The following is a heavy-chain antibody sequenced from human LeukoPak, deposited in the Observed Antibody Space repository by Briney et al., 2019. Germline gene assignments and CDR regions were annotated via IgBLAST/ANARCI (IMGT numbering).Heavy chain of an antibody. V-gene: IGHV1-69*04. CDR2: IIPILGIA. CDR1: GGTFSSYA. CDR3: ASVGGRYYYYYGMDV. Sequence: SVKVSCKASGGTFSSYAISWVRQAPGQGLEWMGRIIPILGIANYAQKFQGRVTITADKYTSTDYMELSSLRSEATAVYYCASVGGRYYYYYGMDVWGQGTTVTVSS. D-gene: IGHD1-26*01. J-gene: IGHJ6*02.